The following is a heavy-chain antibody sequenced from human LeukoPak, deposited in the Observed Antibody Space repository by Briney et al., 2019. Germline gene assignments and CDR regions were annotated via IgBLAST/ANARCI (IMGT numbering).Heavy chain of an antibody. D-gene: IGHD3-22*01. Sequence: PGGSLRLSCAASGFTVSSNYMSWVRQAPGKGLEWVSVIYSGGSTYYADSVKGRFTISRDNSKNTLYLQMNSLRAEDTAVYYCARVSVIVVVRDAFDIWGQGTMVTVSS. CDR3: ARVSVIVVVRDAFDI. CDR1: GFTVSSNY. CDR2: IYSGGST. V-gene: IGHV3-66*01. J-gene: IGHJ3*02.